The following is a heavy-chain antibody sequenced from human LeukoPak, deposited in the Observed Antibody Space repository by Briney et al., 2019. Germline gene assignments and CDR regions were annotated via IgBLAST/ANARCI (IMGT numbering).Heavy chain of an antibody. V-gene: IGHV4-59*08. CDR1: GGSISSYY. D-gene: IGHD3-10*01. CDR3: ARVHIYYYGSGSSDPVYFDY. CDR2: IYDSGTT. Sequence: SETLSLTCTVSGGSISSYYWSWIRQPPGKGLEWMGYIYDSGTTNYNPSLKSRVTISVDTSKNQFSLKLSSVTAADTAVYYCARVHIYYYGSGSSDPVYFDYWGQGTLVTVSS. J-gene: IGHJ4*02.